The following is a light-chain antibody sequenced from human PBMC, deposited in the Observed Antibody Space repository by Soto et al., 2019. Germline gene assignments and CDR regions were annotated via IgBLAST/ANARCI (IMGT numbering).Light chain of an antibody. Sequence: EIVLTQSPGTLSLSPGERATLSCRASQSVSSSYLAWYQQKPGQAPRLLIYGASSRATGIPDRFSGSGSGTDFTLTISRLEPEECAVYCCQQYGSSPWITFGQGTRLEIK. CDR2: GAS. V-gene: IGKV3-20*01. CDR3: QQYGSSPWIT. CDR1: QSVSSSY. J-gene: IGKJ5*01.